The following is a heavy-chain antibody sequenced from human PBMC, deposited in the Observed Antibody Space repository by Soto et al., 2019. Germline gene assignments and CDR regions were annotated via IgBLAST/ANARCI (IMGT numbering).Heavy chain of an antibody. V-gene: IGHV3-33*01. J-gene: IGHJ5*02. Sequence: PGGSLRLSCAASGFTFSSYGMHWVRQAPGKGLEWVAVIWYDGSNKYYADSVKGRFTISRGNSKNTLYLQMNGLRAEDTAVYYCARGIPSSNWFDPWGQGTLVTVSS. CDR1: GFTFSSYG. CDR2: IWYDGSNK. CDR3: ARGIPSSNWFDP.